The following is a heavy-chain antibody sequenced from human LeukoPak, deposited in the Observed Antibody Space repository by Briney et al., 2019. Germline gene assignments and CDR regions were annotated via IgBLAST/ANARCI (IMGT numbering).Heavy chain of an antibody. CDR2: IRDDGSNK. CDR1: GFTFSSYG. J-gene: IGHJ1*01. CDR3: ARDGNQDSSSWYAEYFQH. D-gene: IGHD6-13*01. V-gene: IGHV3-33*01. Sequence: GGSLRLSCAASGFTFSSYGMHWVRQAPGKGLEWVAAIRDDGSNKYYADSVKGRFTISRDNSKNTLYLQMNSLRAEDTAVYYCARDGNQDSSSWYAEYFQHWGQGTLVTVSS.